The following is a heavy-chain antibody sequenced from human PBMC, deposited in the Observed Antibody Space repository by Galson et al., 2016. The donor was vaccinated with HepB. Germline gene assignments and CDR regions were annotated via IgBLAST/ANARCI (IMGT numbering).Heavy chain of an antibody. Sequence: SLRLSCAASGFTFSRHWMSWVRQAPGKGLEWLANIRQDGNERQYVDSVKGRFTISRDNAKNSLYLQRHSPRAEDKAVYYCARDENYSVPGSYFDSWGQGTPVTVSS. CDR3: ARDENYSVPGSYFDS. CDR2: IRQDGNER. D-gene: IGHD4-11*01. V-gene: IGHV3-7*01. CDR1: GFTFSRHW. J-gene: IGHJ4*02.